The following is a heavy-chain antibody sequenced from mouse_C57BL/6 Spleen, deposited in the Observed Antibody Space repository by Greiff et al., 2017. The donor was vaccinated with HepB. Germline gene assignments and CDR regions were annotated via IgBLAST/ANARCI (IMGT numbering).Heavy chain of an antibody. V-gene: IGHV5S21*01. CDR1: GFTFSSYA. D-gene: IGHD4-1*01. CDR2: ISSGGDYI. CDR3: TRRTGTGAMDY. J-gene: IGHJ4*01. Sequence: EVKVEESGEGLVKPGGSLKLSCAASGFTFSSYAMSWVRQTPEKRLEWVAYISSGGDYIYYADTVKGRFTISRDNARNTLYLQMSSLKSEDTAMYYCTRRTGTGAMDYWGQGTSVTVSS.